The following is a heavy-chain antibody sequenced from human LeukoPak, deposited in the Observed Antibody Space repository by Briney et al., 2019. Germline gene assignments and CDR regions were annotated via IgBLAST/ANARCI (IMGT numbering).Heavy chain of an antibody. V-gene: IGHV3-30*04. CDR1: GFTFNSYA. CDR2: ISDDGSNK. CDR3: AKDGVFWTTGTTGDY. Sequence: GGSLRLSCAASGFTFNSYAVHWVRQAPGKGLEWVAVISDDGSNKYYSDSVKGRFTVSRDNSKNTLYLQMNSLRAEDTAVYYCAKDGVFWTTGTTGDYWGQGTLVTVSS. J-gene: IGHJ4*02. D-gene: IGHD1-1*01.